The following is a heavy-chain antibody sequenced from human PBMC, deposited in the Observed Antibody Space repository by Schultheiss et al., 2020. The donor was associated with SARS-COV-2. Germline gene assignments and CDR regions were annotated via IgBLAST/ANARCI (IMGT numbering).Heavy chain of an antibody. CDR2: ISAYNGNT. J-gene: IGHJ1*01. CDR1: GYTFTSYG. Sequence: GESLKISCKASGYTFTSYGISWVRQAPGQGLEWMGWISAYNGNTNYAQKLQGRVTMTTDTSTSTAYMELSRLRPDDTAVYYCARVPIGSSGWYGDFQHWGQGTLVTVSS. D-gene: IGHD6-19*01. V-gene: IGHV1-18*01. CDR3: ARVPIGSSGWYGDFQH.